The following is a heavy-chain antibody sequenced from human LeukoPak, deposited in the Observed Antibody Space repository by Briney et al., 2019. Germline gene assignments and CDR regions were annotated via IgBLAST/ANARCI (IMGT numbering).Heavy chain of an antibody. CDR2: ISGSGGST. Sequence: GGSLRLSCAASGSTFSSYAMSWVRQAPGKGLEWVSAISGSGGSTYYADSVKGRFTISRDNSKNTLYLQMNSLRAEDTAVYYCAKVKLASWGAFDIWGQGTMVTVSS. V-gene: IGHV3-23*01. CDR1: GSTFSSYA. J-gene: IGHJ3*02. CDR3: AKVKLASWGAFDI. D-gene: IGHD2-2*01.